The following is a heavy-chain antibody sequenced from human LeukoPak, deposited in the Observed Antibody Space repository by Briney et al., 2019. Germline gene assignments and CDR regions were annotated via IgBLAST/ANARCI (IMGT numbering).Heavy chain of an antibody. CDR2: ITGSGGNT. D-gene: IGHD3-9*01. V-gene: IGHV3-23*01. Sequence: LTGASLRLSCAASGFTFSNYAMSWVRQAPGKGLEWVSAITGSGGNTYYADSVKGRFTISRDNSKNTVFLQMNSLRAEDTAVYYCAKWGDYDVLTGYYVSDYWGQGTLVTVFS. J-gene: IGHJ4*02. CDR1: GFTFSNYA. CDR3: AKWGDYDVLTGYYVSDY.